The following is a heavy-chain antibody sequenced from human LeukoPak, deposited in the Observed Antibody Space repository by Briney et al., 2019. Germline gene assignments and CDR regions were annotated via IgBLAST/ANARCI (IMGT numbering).Heavy chain of an antibody. CDR2: INPNSGGT. V-gene: IGHV1-2*02. J-gene: IGHJ4*02. Sequence: ASVTVSCKASGYTFTGYYMHWVRQAPGKGLEWMGWINPNSGGTNYAQKFQGRVTITRDTSISTAYMELSRLRSDDTAMYYCARSSGWKYNIDYWVQGTLVTVSS. D-gene: IGHD6-19*01. CDR3: ARSSGWKYNIDY. CDR1: GYTFTGYY.